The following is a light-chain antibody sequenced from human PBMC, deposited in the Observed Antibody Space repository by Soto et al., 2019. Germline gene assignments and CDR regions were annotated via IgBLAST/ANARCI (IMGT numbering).Light chain of an antibody. V-gene: IGLV2-23*01. CDR2: EGS. CDR1: SSDIGSYSF. J-gene: IGLJ1*01. CDR3: CSYALSSTYV. Sequence: QSVLTQPASVSGSPGQSITLSCTGTSSDIGSYSFVSWYQQHPGDAPRLIIYEGSKRPSGVSNRFSASRSGNTASLTISGLQPEDEADYYCCSYALSSTYVFGTGTKVTVL.